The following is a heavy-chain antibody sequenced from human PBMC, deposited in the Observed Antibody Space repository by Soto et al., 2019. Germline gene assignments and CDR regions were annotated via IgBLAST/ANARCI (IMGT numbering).Heavy chain of an antibody. CDR3: AREPLDGMDV. CDR2: IYHTENT. Sequence: QVQLHQSGPGLVKPSQTLSLECTVIGGSVNTGDNYWSWVRQSPGRGPEWIGYIYHTENTFYIPALENRVTMSVDASKNQFSLTLTSVTAADTAVYFCAREPLDGMDVWGQGTNVTVSS. V-gene: IGHV4-30-4*01. J-gene: IGHJ6*02. CDR1: GGSVNTGDNY.